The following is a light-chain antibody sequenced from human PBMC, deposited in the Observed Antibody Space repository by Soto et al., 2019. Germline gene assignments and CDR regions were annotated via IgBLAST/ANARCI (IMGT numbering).Light chain of an antibody. Sequence: AIRMTQSPSSLSASTGDRVTITCRASQGISSNLAWYQQKPGKAPKLLIYASSTLQSGVPSRFSGSGSGTEFTLTISCLQSEDFATYYCQQYYSYPPVTFGQGTKLEIK. CDR2: ASS. CDR1: QGISSN. CDR3: QQYYSYPPVT. J-gene: IGKJ2*01. V-gene: IGKV1-8*01.